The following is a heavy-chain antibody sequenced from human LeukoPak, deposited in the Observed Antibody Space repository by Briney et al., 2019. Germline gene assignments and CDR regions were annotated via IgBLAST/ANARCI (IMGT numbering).Heavy chain of an antibody. CDR1: GFTFSTSA. J-gene: IGHJ3*01. V-gene: IGHV1-58*01. CDR2: IIVGSGAT. CDR3: AAELYGVYTDCCTFHL. D-gene: IGHD4-17*01. Sequence: ASVKVSCKASGFTFSTSAVQWVRQARGQRLEWIGWIIVGSGATNYAQSLQGRFTITRDMSTNTAYMELSSLGSEDSAVYYCAAELYGVYTDCCTFHLWGQGTVVTVSS.